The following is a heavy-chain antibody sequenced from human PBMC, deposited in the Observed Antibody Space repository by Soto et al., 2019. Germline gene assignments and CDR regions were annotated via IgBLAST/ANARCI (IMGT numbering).Heavy chain of an antibody. D-gene: IGHD2-8*01. Sequence: ESGGGVVQPGRSLRLSCAASGFTFMTQGMHLVRQVPGKGLEWVAVIWNDGSNRYYADTVKGRFTISRDNSKNTVYLQMNSLRAEDTAVYYCARGLYPLDPWGQGTLVTVSS. J-gene: IGHJ5*02. CDR2: IWNDGSNR. CDR1: GFTFMTQG. CDR3: ARGLYPLDP. V-gene: IGHV3-33*01.